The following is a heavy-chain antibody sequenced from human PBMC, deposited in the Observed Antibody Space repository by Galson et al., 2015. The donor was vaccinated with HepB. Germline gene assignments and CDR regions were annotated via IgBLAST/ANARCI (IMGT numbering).Heavy chain of an antibody. V-gene: IGHV1-3*01. Sequence: SVKVSCKASGYSFTTYAMHWVRQAPGQRLEWMGCINAGNGNTKYSQKFQDRVTITRDTSASTAYMDLSSLRSEDTAVYYCARHYELDYWGQGTLVTVSS. J-gene: IGHJ4*02. CDR2: INAGNGNT. D-gene: IGHD3-3*01. CDR3: ARHYELDY. CDR1: GYSFTTYA.